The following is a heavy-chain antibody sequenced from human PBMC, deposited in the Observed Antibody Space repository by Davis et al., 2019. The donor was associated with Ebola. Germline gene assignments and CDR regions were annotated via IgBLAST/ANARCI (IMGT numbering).Heavy chain of an antibody. D-gene: IGHD3-22*01. CDR1: GFSFSSYS. CDR3: AISSGYYYYYFDY. CDR2: ISTRGDTI. Sequence: GGSLRLSCAVSGFSFSSYSMNWVRQAPGKGLEWLSHISTRGDTIYYADSVKGRFTISRDNAKNSLYLQMNSLRAEDTAAYYCAISSGYYYYYFDYWGQGTLVTVSS. J-gene: IGHJ4*02. V-gene: IGHV3-48*04.